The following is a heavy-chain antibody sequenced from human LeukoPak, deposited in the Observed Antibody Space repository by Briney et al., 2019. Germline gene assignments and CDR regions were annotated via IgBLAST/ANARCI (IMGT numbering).Heavy chain of an antibody. V-gene: IGHV3-9*01. D-gene: IGHD2-8*01. J-gene: IGHJ6*02. CDR1: GFTFDDYA. CDR3: VKDNRRYCTNGVCYGSWGMDV. CDR2: ISWNSGSI. Sequence: PGGSLRLSCAASGFTFDDYAMHWVRQAPGKGQEWVSGISWNSGSIGYVDSVKGRFTISRDNAKNSLYLQMNSLRAEDTAVYYCVKDNRRYCTNGVCYGSWGMDVWGQGTTVTVSS.